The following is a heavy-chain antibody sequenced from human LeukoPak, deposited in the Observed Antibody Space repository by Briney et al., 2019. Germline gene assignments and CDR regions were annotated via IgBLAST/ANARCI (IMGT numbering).Heavy chain of an antibody. CDR1: GGSISSGGYY. D-gene: IGHD6-6*01. CDR2: IYYSGST. Sequence: PSQTLSLTCTLSGGSISSGGYYWSWIRQHPGKGLEWIGYIYYSGSTYYNPSLKSRVTISLHTSKNQFSLELTSVTAADTAVYFCARAISYNWFDPWGQGTLVTVSS. CDR3: ARAISYNWFDP. V-gene: IGHV4-31*03. J-gene: IGHJ5*02.